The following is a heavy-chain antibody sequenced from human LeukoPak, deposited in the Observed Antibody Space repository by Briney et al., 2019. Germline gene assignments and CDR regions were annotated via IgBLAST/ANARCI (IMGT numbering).Heavy chain of an antibody. Sequence: GGSLRLSCAASGFTFSSYAMSWVRQAPGKGLEWVSAISGSGGSTYYADSVKGRFTISRDNSKNTLYLQMNSLRAEDTAVYYCAKRERYCSSTSCYLDYWGQGTLVTVSS. CDR1: GFTFSSYA. CDR2: ISGSGGST. D-gene: IGHD2-2*01. CDR3: AKRERYCSSTSCYLDY. V-gene: IGHV3-23*01. J-gene: IGHJ4*02.